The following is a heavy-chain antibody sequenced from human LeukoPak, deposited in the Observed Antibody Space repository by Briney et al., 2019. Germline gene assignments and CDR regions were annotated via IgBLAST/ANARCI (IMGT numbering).Heavy chain of an antibody. CDR3: ARDSGYSSGWSETDFDY. J-gene: IGHJ4*02. Sequence: ASVKVSCKASGYTFTSYGISWVRQAPGQGLEWMGWISAYNGNTNYAQKLQGRVTMTTDTSTSTAYMELRSLRSDDTAVYYCARDSGYSSGWSETDFDYWGQGTLVTVSS. CDR2: ISAYNGNT. D-gene: IGHD6-19*01. V-gene: IGHV1-18*01. CDR1: GYTFTSYG.